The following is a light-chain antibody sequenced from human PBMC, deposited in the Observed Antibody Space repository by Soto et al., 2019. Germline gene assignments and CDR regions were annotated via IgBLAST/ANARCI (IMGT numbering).Light chain of an antibody. Sequence: DIQLTQSPSFLSASVGDRVTITCRASQGISSYLGRYQQKAGSAPKLLIYAASTLQRGVSSRYSGSGSGTEFTLTISSLQPEDFAVYYCQHLNTYPPYTFGQGTKLEI. CDR1: QGISSY. V-gene: IGKV1-9*01. CDR3: QHLNTYPPYT. CDR2: AAS. J-gene: IGKJ2*01.